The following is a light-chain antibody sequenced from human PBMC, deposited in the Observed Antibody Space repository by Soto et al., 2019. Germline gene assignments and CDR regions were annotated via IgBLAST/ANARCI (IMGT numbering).Light chain of an antibody. V-gene: IGKV1-33*01. J-gene: IGKJ4*01. Sequence: DIQMTQSPSSLSASVGDRVTITCQASQDINNNLNWYQQTSGKAPKLLIYGAYNLETGVPSRFTGSQSETDFTFTITSLQPEDVATYFCQQCDNLPPTFGGGTKVEI. CDR2: GAY. CDR3: QQCDNLPPT. CDR1: QDINNN.